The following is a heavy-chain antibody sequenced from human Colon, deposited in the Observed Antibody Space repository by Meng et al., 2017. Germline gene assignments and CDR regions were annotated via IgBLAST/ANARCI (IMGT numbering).Heavy chain of an antibody. D-gene: IGHD2-2*01. J-gene: IGHJ6*02. CDR2: IVPVFGTT. V-gene: IGHV1-69*05. Sequence: SVKVSCKASGYTFSSHSLNWVRQIPGQGLEWMGCIVPVFGTTDYAPKFQGRVTITTDESTNTAYMELSSLTSEDTAIYYCARSADGNKYYYYSMADWGQGTPVTVSS. CDR1: GYTFSSHS. CDR3: ARSADGNKYYYYSMAD.